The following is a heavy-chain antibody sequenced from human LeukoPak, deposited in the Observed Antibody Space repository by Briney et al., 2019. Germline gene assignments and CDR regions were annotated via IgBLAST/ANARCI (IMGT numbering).Heavy chain of an antibody. CDR1: GYSFTSYW. CDR3: ARARTNIVATTGAHYGMDV. Sequence: GESLKISCKGSGYSFTSYWIGWVRQMPGKGLERRGIIYPGDSATRYSPYFQGRVDISGDKSISPAYLQWSSLKASDTAMYYCARARTNIVATTGAHYGMDVWGQGTTVTVSS. CDR2: IYPGDSAT. V-gene: IGHV5-51*01. D-gene: IGHD5-12*01. J-gene: IGHJ6*02.